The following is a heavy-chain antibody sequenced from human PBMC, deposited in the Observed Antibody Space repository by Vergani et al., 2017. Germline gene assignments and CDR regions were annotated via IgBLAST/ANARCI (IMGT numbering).Heavy chain of an antibody. Sequence: EVQLVESGGGLIQPGGSLRLSCAASGFTVSSNYMSWVRQAPGKGLEWVSVIYSGGSTYYADSVKGRFTISRDNSKNTLYLQMNSLRAEDTAVYYCARGYDYYYYYYMDVWGKGTTVTVSS. CDR2: IYSGGST. D-gene: IGHD1-1*01. J-gene: IGHJ6*03. CDR1: GFTVSSNY. V-gene: IGHV3-53*01. CDR3: ARGYDYYYYYYMDV.